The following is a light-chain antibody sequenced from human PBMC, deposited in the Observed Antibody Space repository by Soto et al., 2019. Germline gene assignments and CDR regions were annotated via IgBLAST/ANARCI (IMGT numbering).Light chain of an antibody. V-gene: IGLV2-14*01. CDR1: SSDVGSYNY. CDR3: SSYTSSSTWV. Sequence: QAVVTQPASVSGSPGQSITISCTGSSSDVGSYNYVSWYQQHPGKAPKLMIYDVSNRPSGVSNRFSGSKSGNTASLTISGLQAEDEADYYCSSYTSSSTWVFGGGTKVTVL. J-gene: IGLJ3*02. CDR2: DVS.